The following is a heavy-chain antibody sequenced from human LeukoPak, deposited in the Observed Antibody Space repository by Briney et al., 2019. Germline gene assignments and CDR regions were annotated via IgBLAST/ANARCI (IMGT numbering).Heavy chain of an antibody. Sequence: GGSLRLSCAASGFTFSNAWMSWVRQAPGKGLEWVGRIKSKTDGGTTDYAAPVKGRFTISRDDSKNTLYLQMNSLKTEDTAVYYCTTRPYCSGGSCYLAAFDIWGQGTMVTVPS. CDR2: IKSKTDGGTT. V-gene: IGHV3-15*01. D-gene: IGHD2-15*01. CDR1: GFTFSNAW. CDR3: TTRPYCSGGSCYLAAFDI. J-gene: IGHJ3*02.